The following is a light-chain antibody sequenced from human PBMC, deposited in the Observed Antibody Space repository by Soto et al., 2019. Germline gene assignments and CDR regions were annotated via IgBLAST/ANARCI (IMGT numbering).Light chain of an antibody. J-gene: IGKJ2*01. Sequence: DIQMTQSPSSLSASVGDRVTITCRASQSISKYLHWYQQKPGEAPKLLVFAASSLRSGVPSTFSGSGSGTEFTLTISSLQAEDFATYYCQQSYITPYTFGQGTKLEIK. CDR1: QSISKY. CDR3: QQSYITPYT. CDR2: AAS. V-gene: IGKV1-39*01.